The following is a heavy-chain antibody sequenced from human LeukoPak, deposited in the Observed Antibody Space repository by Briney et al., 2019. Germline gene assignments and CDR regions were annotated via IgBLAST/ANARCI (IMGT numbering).Heavy chain of an antibody. Sequence: SETLSLTCTVSGGSISSYYWSWIRQPPGKGLEWIGYIYYSGSTNYNPSLESRVTISVDTSKNQFSLKLSSVTAADTAVYYCARSLAVAGPGGNYYFDYWGQGTLVTVSS. CDR2: IYYSGST. J-gene: IGHJ4*02. CDR1: GGSISSYY. CDR3: ARSLAVAGPGGNYYFDY. V-gene: IGHV4-59*01. D-gene: IGHD6-19*01.